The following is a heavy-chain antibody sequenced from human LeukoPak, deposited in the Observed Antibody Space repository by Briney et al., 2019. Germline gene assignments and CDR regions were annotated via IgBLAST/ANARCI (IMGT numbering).Heavy chain of an antibody. CDR2: ISAYNGNT. CDR1: GCTFSSYA. V-gene: IGHV1-18*01. Sequence: GASVKVSCKASGCTFSSYAISWVRQAPGPGLEWMGGISAYNGNTNYAQKLQGRVTMTTDTSKSTAYMELRSLRSDETAVYYCARMGLRWWFDPGSEGTLVTVSS. CDR3: ARMGLRWWFDP. D-gene: IGHD5-12*01. J-gene: IGHJ5*02.